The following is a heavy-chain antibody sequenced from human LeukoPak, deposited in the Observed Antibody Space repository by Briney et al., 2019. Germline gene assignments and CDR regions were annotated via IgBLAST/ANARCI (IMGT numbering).Heavy chain of an antibody. CDR3: AKAPVTTCSGAYCYPFDY. J-gene: IGHJ4*02. CDR1: GITFCSHG. D-gene: IGHD2-21*01. CDR2: ISGSGGST. V-gene: IGHV3-23*01. Sequence: GSLRLSFAASGITFCSHGMSWVRQAPGKGLGLGSAISGSGGSTYYADSVKGRFTISRDNSKNTLYLQMNRLRAEDAAVYYCAKAPVTTCSGAYCYPFDYWGQGTLVTVSS.